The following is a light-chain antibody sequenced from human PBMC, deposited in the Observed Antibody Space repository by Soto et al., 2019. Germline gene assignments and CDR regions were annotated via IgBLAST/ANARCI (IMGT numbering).Light chain of an antibody. Sequence: DIQMTQSPSTLSASVGDRVTITCRASQSINRWLAWYHQKPGKAPKLLMSDASSLESGGPSSFSGSGSGTEVTLTISSLQPDDFATYYCQQYKTYPWTFCQGTKVEIK. J-gene: IGKJ1*01. CDR2: DAS. CDR3: QQYKTYPWT. V-gene: IGKV1-5*01. CDR1: QSINRW.